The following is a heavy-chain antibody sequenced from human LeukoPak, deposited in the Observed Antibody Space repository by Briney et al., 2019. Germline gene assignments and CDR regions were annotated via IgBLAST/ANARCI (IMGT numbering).Heavy chain of an antibody. Sequence: PSETLSLTCTVSGVSISSYYWSCIRQPPGKGLEGSGYIYYSGSTNYNPSLKSRVTISVDTSKNQFSLKLSSVTAADTAVYYCARVMRYYDSSGYHNWFDPWGQGTLVTVSS. J-gene: IGHJ5*02. CDR2: IYYSGST. CDR3: ARVMRYYDSSGYHNWFDP. V-gene: IGHV4-59*01. CDR1: GVSISSYY. D-gene: IGHD3-22*01.